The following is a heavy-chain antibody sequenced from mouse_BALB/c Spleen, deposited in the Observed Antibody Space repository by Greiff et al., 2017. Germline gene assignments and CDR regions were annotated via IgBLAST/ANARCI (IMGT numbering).Heavy chain of an antibody. CDR2: ISSGSSTI. J-gene: IGHJ4*01. V-gene: IGHV5-17*02. CDR1: GFTFSRFG. D-gene: IGHD1-1*01. CDR3: ARWGTTVVGAMDY. Sequence: EVKLVESGGGLVQPGGSRKLSCAASGFTFSRFGMHWVRQAPEKGLEWVAYISSGSSTIYYADTVKGRFTISRDNPKNTLFLQMTSLRSEDTAMYYCARWGTTVVGAMDYWGQGTSVTVSA.